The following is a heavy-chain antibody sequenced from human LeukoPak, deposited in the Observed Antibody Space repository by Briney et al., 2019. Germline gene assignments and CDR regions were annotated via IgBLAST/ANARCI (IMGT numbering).Heavy chain of an antibody. CDR2: INHSGST. Sequence: SETLSLTCAVYGGSFSGYYWSWIRQPPGKGLEWIGEINHSGSTNYNPSLKSRVTISVDTSKNQFSLKLSSVTAADTAVYYCARGLSAIVYWGQGALVTVSS. CDR3: ARGLSAIVY. D-gene: IGHD2-15*01. V-gene: IGHV4-34*01. J-gene: IGHJ4*02. CDR1: GGSFSGYY.